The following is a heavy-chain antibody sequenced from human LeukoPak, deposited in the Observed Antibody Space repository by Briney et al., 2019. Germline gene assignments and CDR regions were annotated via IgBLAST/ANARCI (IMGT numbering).Heavy chain of an antibody. J-gene: IGHJ3*02. V-gene: IGHV1-18*01. Sequence: ASVNVSCKASGYTFTNYDISWVRQAPGQGLEWMGWISAYNGNTNYAQKLQGRVTMTTDTSTSTAYMELRSLRSDDTAVYYCARGPREWLIIDAFDIWGQGTMVTVSS. CDR1: GYTFTNYD. CDR2: ISAYNGNT. CDR3: ARGPREWLIIDAFDI. D-gene: IGHD3-3*01.